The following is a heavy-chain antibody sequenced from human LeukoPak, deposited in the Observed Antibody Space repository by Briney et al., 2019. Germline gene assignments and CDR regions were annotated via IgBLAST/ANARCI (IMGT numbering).Heavy chain of an antibody. CDR1: GGSFSGYY. D-gene: IGHD3-3*01. CDR2: INHSGST. V-gene: IGHV4-34*01. Sequence: PSETLSLTCAVYGGSFSGYYWSWIRQPPGKGLEWIGEINHSGSTNYNPSLKSRVTISVDTSKNQLSLKLSSVTAADTAVYYCARGRVTIFGVVINTYFGYWDQGTLVTVSS. J-gene: IGHJ4*02. CDR3: ARGRVTIFGVVINTYFGY.